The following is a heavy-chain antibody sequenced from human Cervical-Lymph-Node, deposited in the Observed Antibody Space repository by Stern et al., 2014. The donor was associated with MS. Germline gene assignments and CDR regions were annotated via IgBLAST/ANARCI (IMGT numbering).Heavy chain of an antibody. CDR1: GYSFTANW. Sequence: VQLVQSGAEGKKPGESLKISCKGSGYSFTANWIAWVRQMPGKGLEWMGIIYPGGSYPRYSPSFQGQVTISADKSISTAYLQWSSLKASDTAMYYCARDYGDYAFDYWGQGTLVTVSS. CDR2: IYPGGSYP. V-gene: IGHV5-51*01. D-gene: IGHD4-17*01. J-gene: IGHJ4*02. CDR3: ARDYGDYAFDY.